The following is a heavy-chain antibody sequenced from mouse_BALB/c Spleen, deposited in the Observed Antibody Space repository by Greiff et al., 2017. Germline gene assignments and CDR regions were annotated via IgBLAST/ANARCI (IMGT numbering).Heavy chain of an antibody. Sequence: VQRVESGPGLVQPSQSLSITCTVSGFSLTSYGVHWVRQSPGKGLEWLGVIWSGGSTDYNAAFISRLSISKDNSKSQVFFKMNSLQANDTAIYYCARKHYYGSSYYAMDYWGQGTSVTVSS. V-gene: IGHV2-2*02. D-gene: IGHD1-1*01. CDR1: GFSLTSYG. J-gene: IGHJ4*01. CDR2: IWSGGST. CDR3: ARKHYYGSSYYAMDY.